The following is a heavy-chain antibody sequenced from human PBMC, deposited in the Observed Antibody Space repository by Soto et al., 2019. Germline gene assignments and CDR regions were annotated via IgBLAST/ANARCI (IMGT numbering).Heavy chain of an antibody. J-gene: IGHJ6*02. CDR2: INHSGST. CDR1: GRSFSGYY. V-gene: IGHV4-34*01. Sequence: PSETLSLTCAVYGRSFSGYYWSWIRQPPGKGLEWIGEINHSGSTNYNPSLKSRVTISVDTSKNQFSLKLSSVTAADTAVYYCARKRGYYYGMDVWGQGTTVTVSS. D-gene: IGHD3-10*01. CDR3: ARKRGYYYGMDV.